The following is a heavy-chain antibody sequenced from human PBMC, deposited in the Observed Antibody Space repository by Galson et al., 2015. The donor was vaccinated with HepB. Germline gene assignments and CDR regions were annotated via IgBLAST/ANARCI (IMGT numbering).Heavy chain of an antibody. CDR2: ISYDGSNK. CDR3: ARVDGYYGSGSQDAFDI. V-gene: IGHV3-30*04. J-gene: IGHJ3*02. D-gene: IGHD3-10*01. Sequence: SLRLSCAASGFTFSSYAMHWVRQAPGKGLEWVAVISYDGSNKYYADSVKGRFTISRDNSKNTLYLQMNSLRAEDTAVYYCARVDGYYGSGSQDAFDIWGQGTMVTVSS. CDR1: GFTFSSYA.